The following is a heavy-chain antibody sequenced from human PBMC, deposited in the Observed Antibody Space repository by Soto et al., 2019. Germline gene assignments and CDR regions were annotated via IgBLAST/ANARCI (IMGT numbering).Heavy chain of an antibody. J-gene: IGHJ6*02. CDR1: GGSIGRYY. D-gene: IGHD2-21*02. V-gene: IGHV4-59*01. Sequence: SETLSLTGTVPGGSIGRYYWRGIGQPAGKGLEWIGYMYNTGSTIYNPSLKSRVTISVDTSKNQFSLKLNSVTAADTAVYYCARDLWGYCGADCYPLDVWGQGTTVTVS. CDR3: ARDLWGYCGADCYPLDV. CDR2: MYNTGST.